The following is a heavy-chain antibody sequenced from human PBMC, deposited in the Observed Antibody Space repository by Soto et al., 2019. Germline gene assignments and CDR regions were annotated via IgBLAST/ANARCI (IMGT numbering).Heavy chain of an antibody. CDR3: ARDKDRLQLGGNYYYILDV. Sequence: QVQLEQSGAEVKKPGSSVKVSCKASGGTFSTSAISWVRQAPGQGLEWMGGIMPVFPTPDYAQKFQGRVTTTADESTTTAYLELSVLPSDDTAVYYCARDKDRLQLGGNYYYILDVWGQGTTVTVSS. CDR2: IMPVFPTP. D-gene: IGHD5-12*01. V-gene: IGHV1-69*12. CDR1: GGTFSTSA. J-gene: IGHJ6*02.